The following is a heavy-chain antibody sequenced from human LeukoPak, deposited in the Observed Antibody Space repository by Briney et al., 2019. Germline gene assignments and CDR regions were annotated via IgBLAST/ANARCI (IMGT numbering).Heavy chain of an antibody. CDR2: ISVIGGST. CDR1: GFTFSSYV. CDR3: AKVARDSYYYYYMDV. J-gene: IGHJ6*03. V-gene: IGHV3-23*01. Sequence: GGSLRLSCAASGFTFSSYVMSWVRQAPGKGLEWVSAISVIGGSTYYADSAKGPFTISRDNSKNTLYLQMNSLRAEDTAVYYCAKVARDSYYYYYMDVWGKGTTVTVSS.